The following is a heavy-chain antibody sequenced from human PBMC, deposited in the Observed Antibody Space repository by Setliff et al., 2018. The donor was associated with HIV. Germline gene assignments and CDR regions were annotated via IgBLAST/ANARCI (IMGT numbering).Heavy chain of an antibody. J-gene: IGHJ4*02. CDR2: IIPMFGTA. V-gene: IGHV1-69*13. CDR1: GDTFRSRA. Sequence: SVKVSCKASGDTFRSRAFNWVRQAPGQGPEWMGGIIPMFGTANYAQKFQGRVTITADESTSTVYMELSSLRSDDTALYYCAREGNSGHGGQIEFDYWGQGTPVTVSS. CDR3: AREGNSGHGGQIEFDY. D-gene: IGHD1-26*01.